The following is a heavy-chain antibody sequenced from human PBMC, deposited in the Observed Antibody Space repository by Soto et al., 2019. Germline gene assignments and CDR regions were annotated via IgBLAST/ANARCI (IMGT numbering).Heavy chain of an antibody. J-gene: IGHJ4*02. CDR3: ARVRRGYCSGSSCYSSYFDY. Sequence: QVQLQESGPGLVKPSGTLSLTCAVSSGSISSSNWWSWVRQPPGKGLEWIGEIYHSGSTNYNPSLKSLVTISVDKSKNQFSLKLSSVTAADTAVYYCARVRRGYCSGSSCYSSYFDYWGQGTLVTVSS. V-gene: IGHV4-4*02. CDR1: SGSISSSNW. CDR2: IYHSGST. D-gene: IGHD2-15*01.